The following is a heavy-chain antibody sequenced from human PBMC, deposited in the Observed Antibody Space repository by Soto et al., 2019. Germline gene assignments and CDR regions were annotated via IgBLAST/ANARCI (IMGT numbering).Heavy chain of an antibody. CDR2: IYHSGST. CDR1: GGSISSGGYS. Sequence: PSETLSLTCAVSGGSISSGGYSWSWIRQPPGKGLEWIGYIYHSGSTYYNPSLKSRVTISVDRSKNQFSLKLSSVTAADTAVYYCARGRDGYNYYYYYGMDVWGQGTTVTVS. CDR3: ARGRDGYNYYYYYGMDV. D-gene: IGHD5-12*01. V-gene: IGHV4-30-2*01. J-gene: IGHJ6*02.